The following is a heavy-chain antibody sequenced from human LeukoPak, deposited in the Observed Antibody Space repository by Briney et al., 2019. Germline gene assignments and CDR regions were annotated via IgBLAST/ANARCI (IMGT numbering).Heavy chain of an antibody. CDR3: ARLGSYHDF. CDR2: VHTSGGS. D-gene: IGHD1-26*01. CDR1: GASISHFY. J-gene: IGHJ4*02. V-gene: IGHV4-4*09. Sequence: SETLSLTCTVSGASISHFYWSWIRQTPEKGLEWMGHVHTSGGSTYYPSPKTRLTMSIDTSRGQLSLKLTSVTAADTAVYFCARLGSYHDFWGQGALVTVSS.